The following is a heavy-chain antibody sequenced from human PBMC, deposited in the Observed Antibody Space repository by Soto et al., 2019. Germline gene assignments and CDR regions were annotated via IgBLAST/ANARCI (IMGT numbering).Heavy chain of an antibody. CDR1: GFSVNNAW. V-gene: IGHV3-15*01. CDR2: IKKKSDGGTT. CDR3: ATGIGNIDY. Sequence: EVQLVQSGGGLVKPGGSLRLSCAGSGFSVNNAWMTWVRQAPGQGLECVGRIKKKSDGGTTDYAAPVKGRFTISRDDSKNTLYLEMNSLKTEDTAVYYCATGIGNIDYWGQGTLVTVSS. J-gene: IGHJ4*02. D-gene: IGHD2-15*01.